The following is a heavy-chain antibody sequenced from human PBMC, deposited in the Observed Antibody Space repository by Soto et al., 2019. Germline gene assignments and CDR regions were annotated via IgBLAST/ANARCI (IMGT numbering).Heavy chain of an antibody. D-gene: IGHD3-3*01. J-gene: IGHJ6*02. CDR1: GGSISSSSYY. CDR3: ARNTEYYDFWSGYSQYYYYGIGV. Sequence: SETLSLTCTVSGGSISSSSYYWGWIRQPPGKGLEWIGSIYYSGSTYYNPSLRSRVTISVDTSKNQFSLKLSSVTAADTAVYYCARNTEYYDFWSGYSQYYYYGIGVWGQGTTVTVSS. V-gene: IGHV4-39*01. CDR2: IYYSGST.